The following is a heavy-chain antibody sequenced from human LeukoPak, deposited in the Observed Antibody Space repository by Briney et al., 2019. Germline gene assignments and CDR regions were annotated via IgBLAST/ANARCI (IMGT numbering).Heavy chain of an antibody. J-gene: IGHJ4*02. CDR1: GGSFSGYY. V-gene: IGHV4-34*01. CDR2: INHSGST. Sequence: PSETLSLICAVYGGSFSGYYWSWIRQPPGKGLEWIGEINHSGSTNYNPSLKSRVTISVDTSKNQFSLKLSSVTAADTAVYYCAAVAYCGGDCYSMDYWYQGPLVTVSS. CDR3: AAVAYCGGDCYSMDY. D-gene: IGHD2-21*02.